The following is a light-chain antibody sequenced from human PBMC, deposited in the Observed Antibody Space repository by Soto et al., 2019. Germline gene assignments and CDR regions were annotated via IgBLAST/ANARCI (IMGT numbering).Light chain of an antibody. Sequence: EIVLTQSPGTLSLSPGDRATLSCRASQAFDTYLAWYQQKPGQAPRLLIYRVSSRATDIPDRFSGSGSGTDFTLTISRLEPDDFAVYYCHYYADSPGSFGPGTKVDIK. CDR1: QAFDTY. CDR3: HYYADSPGS. J-gene: IGKJ3*01. V-gene: IGKV3-20*01. CDR2: RVS.